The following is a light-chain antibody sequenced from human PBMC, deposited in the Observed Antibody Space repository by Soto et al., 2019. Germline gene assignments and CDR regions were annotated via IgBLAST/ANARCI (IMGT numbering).Light chain of an antibody. CDR2: EVS. CDR3: SSYTSSNTLVV. J-gene: IGLJ2*01. Sequence: QSALTQPASVSGSPGHSITISCTGSSSDVGGYNYVSWYQQHPGKAPKLMIFEVSNRPSGVSNRFSGSKSGNTASLTISGLQAEEEADYYCSSYTSSNTLVVFGGGTKLTVL. V-gene: IGLV2-14*01. CDR1: SSDVGGYNY.